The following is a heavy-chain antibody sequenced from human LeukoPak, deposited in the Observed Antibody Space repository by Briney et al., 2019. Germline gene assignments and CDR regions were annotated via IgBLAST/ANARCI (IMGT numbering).Heavy chain of an antibody. CDR1: GGSISSYY. CDR2: IYYSGST. Sequence: PSETLSLTCTVSGGSISSYYWSWIRQPPGKGLEWIGYIYYSGSTNYNPSLKSRVTISVDTSKNQFSLKLSSVTAADTAVYYCARGRRDILTGYYYDYWGQGTLVTVSS. V-gene: IGHV4-59*01. J-gene: IGHJ4*02. D-gene: IGHD3-9*01. CDR3: ARGRRDILTGYYYDY.